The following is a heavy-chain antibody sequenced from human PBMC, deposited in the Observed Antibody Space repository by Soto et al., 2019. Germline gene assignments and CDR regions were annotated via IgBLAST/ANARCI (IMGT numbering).Heavy chain of an antibody. J-gene: IGHJ4*02. V-gene: IGHV4-31*03. Sequence: QVQLQESGPGLVKPSQTLSLTCTVSGGSISSGGYYWSWIRQHPGKGLEWIGYIYYRGSTYYNPSLKSRGTRPVDTSKNQSSLKLSYVTAADTAVYYGARAATPSRFDYWGQGTLVTVAS. CDR1: GGSISSGGYY. CDR3: ARAATPSRFDY. CDR2: IYYRGST. D-gene: IGHD1-26*01.